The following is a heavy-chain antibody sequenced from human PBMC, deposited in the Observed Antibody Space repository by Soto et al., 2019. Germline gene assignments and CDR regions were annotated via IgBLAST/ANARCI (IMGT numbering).Heavy chain of an antibody. CDR2: ISAYNGNT. V-gene: IGHV1-18*04. CDR3: ARVEGCSSTSCSNWFDP. CDR1: GYTFTSYG. D-gene: IGHD2-2*01. Sequence: ASVKVSCKASGYTFTSYGISWVRQAPGQGLEWMGWISAYNGNTNYAQKLQGRVTMTTDTSTSTAYMELRSLRSDDTAVYYCARVEGCSSTSCSNWFDPWGQGTLVTAPQ. J-gene: IGHJ5*02.